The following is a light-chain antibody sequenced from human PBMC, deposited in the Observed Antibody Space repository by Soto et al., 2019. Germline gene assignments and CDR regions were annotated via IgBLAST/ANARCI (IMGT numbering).Light chain of an antibody. J-gene: IGLJ1*01. CDR2: SNN. CDR3: QSYDSGLSGYV. V-gene: IGLV1-44*01. Sequence: QSALTQAPSASGTPGQRVTISCSGSNSNIGSNTVNWYQQLPGTAPKLLIYSNNRRPSGVPDRFSGSKSGTSASLAITGLQAEDEADYYCQSYDSGLSGYVFGTGTKVTVL. CDR1: NSNIGSNT.